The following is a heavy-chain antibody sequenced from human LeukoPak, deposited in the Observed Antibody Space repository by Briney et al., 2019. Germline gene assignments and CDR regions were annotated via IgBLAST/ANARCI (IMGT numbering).Heavy chain of an antibody. D-gene: IGHD2-2*01. CDR1: GGTFSSYA. V-gene: IGHV1-69*01. Sequence: SVKVSCKASGGTFSSYAISWVRQAPGQGLEWMGGFIPIFGTANYAQKFQGRVTITADESTSTAYMELSSLRSEDTAVYYCARSTSIVVVPAVPSYYFDYWGQGTLVTVSS. J-gene: IGHJ4*02. CDR3: ARSTSIVVVPAVPSYYFDY. CDR2: FIPIFGTA.